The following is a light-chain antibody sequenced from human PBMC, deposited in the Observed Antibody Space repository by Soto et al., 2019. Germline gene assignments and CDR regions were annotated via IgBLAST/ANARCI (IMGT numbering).Light chain of an antibody. CDR3: QQYHSSPPTFT. CDR2: GAS. J-gene: IGKJ2*01. CDR1: QSVISSY. V-gene: IGKV3-20*01. Sequence: EIVLTQSPGTLPLSPGERASLSCRASQSVISSYLAWYQQKPGQAPRLLIYGASNRATGIPDRFSGSGSGTDFTLTISRLEPEDFAMYFCQQYHSSPPTFTFGQGTKLEI.